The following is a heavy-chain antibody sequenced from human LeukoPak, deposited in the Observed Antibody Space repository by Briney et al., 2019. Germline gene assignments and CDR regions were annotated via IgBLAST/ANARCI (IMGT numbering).Heavy chain of an antibody. J-gene: IGHJ4*02. V-gene: IGHV4-59*01. CDR2: IYYSGST. CDR1: GGSISSYY. D-gene: IGHD6-19*01. Sequence: SETLSLTCTVSGGSISSYYWSWIRQPAGKGLEWIGYIYYSGSTNYNPSLKSRVTISVDTSKNQFSLKLSSVTAADTAVYYCARVYSSGWYHDYWGQGTLVTVSS. CDR3: ARVYSSGWYHDY.